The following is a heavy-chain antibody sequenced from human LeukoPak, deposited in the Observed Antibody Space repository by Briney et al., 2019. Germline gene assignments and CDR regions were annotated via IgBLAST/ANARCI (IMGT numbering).Heavy chain of an antibody. Sequence: GGSLRLSCAASGFTFRSYGMHWVRQAPGKGLEWMAFIHYDGSDKSYADSVKGRFTISRDTSKNTLYLQMNSLKPEDTATYYCAKTVVDYWGQGTLVSVSS. CDR3: AKTVVDY. CDR2: IHYDGSDK. J-gene: IGHJ4*02. CDR1: GFTFRSYG. D-gene: IGHD2-15*01. V-gene: IGHV3-30*02.